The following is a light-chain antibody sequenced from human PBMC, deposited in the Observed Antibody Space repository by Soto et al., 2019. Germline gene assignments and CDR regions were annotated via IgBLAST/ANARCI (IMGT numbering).Light chain of an antibody. CDR3: QQYNSYSWT. Sequence: DIHLTQSPSVLSASVGDTVTITCRASQALSNYLAWYQQKPGKAPDLLIYSASTLQSGVPSRFSGSGSGTEFTLTISSLQPDDFATYYCQQYNSYSWTFGQGTKVDIK. CDR1: QALSNY. V-gene: IGKV1-9*01. CDR2: SAS. J-gene: IGKJ1*01.